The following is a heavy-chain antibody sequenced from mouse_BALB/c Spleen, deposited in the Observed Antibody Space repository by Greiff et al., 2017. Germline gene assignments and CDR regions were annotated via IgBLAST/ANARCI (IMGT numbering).Heavy chain of an antibody. CDR2: IYPGDGDT. CDR3: ARSGYRYDEFAY. Sequence: VKLVESGAELVRPGSSVKISCKASGYAFSSYWMNWVKQRPGQGLEWIGQIYPGDGDTNYNGKFKGKATLTADKSSSTAYMQLSSLTSEDSAVYFCARSGYRYDEFAYWGQGTLVTVSA. D-gene: IGHD2-14*01. J-gene: IGHJ3*01. CDR1: GYAFSSYW. V-gene: IGHV1-80*01.